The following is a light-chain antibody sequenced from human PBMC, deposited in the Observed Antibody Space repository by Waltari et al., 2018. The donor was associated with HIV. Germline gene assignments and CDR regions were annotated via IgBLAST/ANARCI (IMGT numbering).Light chain of an antibody. CDR1: NIERKS. Sequence: SSLLTQTPSVSVAPGKTARITCGGKNIERKSVHWYQQKPGQAPFLVLYYDTDRTSGITERFSGSNSGNTATLTISRVGDGDEADYYCQVWDSTSDHVLFGGGTRLTVL. J-gene: IGLJ2*01. CDR2: YDT. CDR3: QVWDSTSDHVL. V-gene: IGLV3-21*04.